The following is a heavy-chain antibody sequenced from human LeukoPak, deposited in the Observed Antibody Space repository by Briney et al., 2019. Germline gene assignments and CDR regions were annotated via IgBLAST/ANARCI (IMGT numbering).Heavy chain of an antibody. CDR1: GYIFITYK. Sequence: ASVKVSCKAPGYIFITYKIHWVRQAPGQGLEWMGWINAGNDNKIYSQKFQGRVTITRDTSASTVYMELSSLRSEDTAVYYCASENWFDPWGQGTLVTVSS. V-gene: IGHV1-3*01. CDR3: ASENWFDP. J-gene: IGHJ5*02. CDR2: INAGNDNK.